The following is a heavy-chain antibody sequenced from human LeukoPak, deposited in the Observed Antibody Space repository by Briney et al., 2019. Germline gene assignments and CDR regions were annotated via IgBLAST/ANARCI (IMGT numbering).Heavy chain of an antibody. Sequence: GGSLRLSCAASGFTVSSNYMSWVRQAPGKGLEWVAFIQYNGNNKYYADSVKGRFTISRDNSKNTLYLQMNSLRAEDTSVYYCAKDLIAWGQGTLVTVSS. V-gene: IGHV3-30*02. J-gene: IGHJ4*02. CDR2: IQYNGNNK. CDR3: AKDLIA. D-gene: IGHD2-8*01. CDR1: GFTVSSNY.